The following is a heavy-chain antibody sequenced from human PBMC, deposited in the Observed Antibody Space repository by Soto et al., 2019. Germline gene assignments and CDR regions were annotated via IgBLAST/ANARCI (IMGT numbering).Heavy chain of an antibody. CDR3: ARRPIAARPGYYYFMDV. Sequence: QVQLQQWGAGLLKPSETLSLTCAVYGGSFSGYYWSWIRQPPGKGLEWIGEINHSGSTNYNPSLKRRGTISVDTSKNQFSLRLSSVTAADTAVYYCARRPIAARPGYYYFMDVWGKGTTVTVSS. CDR2: INHSGST. D-gene: IGHD6-6*01. V-gene: IGHV4-34*01. J-gene: IGHJ6*03. CDR1: GGSFSGYY.